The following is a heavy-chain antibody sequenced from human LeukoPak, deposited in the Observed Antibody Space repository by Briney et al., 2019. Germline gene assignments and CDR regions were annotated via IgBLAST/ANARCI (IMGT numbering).Heavy chain of an antibody. Sequence: GGSLRLSCAASGFTFSSYSMNWVRQAPGKGLEWVAFIRYDGSNKYYADSVKGRFTISRDNSKNTLYLQMNSLRAEDTAVYYCAGLDSSSWSDWGQGTLVTVSS. V-gene: IGHV3-30*02. CDR3: AGLDSSSWSD. J-gene: IGHJ4*02. D-gene: IGHD6-13*01. CDR1: GFTFSSYS. CDR2: IRYDGSNK.